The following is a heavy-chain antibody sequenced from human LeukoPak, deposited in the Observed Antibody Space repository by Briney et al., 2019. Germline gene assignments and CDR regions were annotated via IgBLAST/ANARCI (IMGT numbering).Heavy chain of an antibody. Sequence: PGESLKISCKGSGYSFTTYWIGWVRQVPGKGLEWMGIINPDDSNSRYSPSFQGQVTISADKSISTAFLQWSSLKASDTAIYYCMRHPVGARYRTTWPDYFYHGMDVWGQGTTVTVSS. CDR1: GYSFTTYW. D-gene: IGHD2/OR15-2a*01. J-gene: IGHJ6*02. V-gene: IGHV5-51*01. CDR3: MRHPVGARYRTTWPDYFYHGMDV. CDR2: INPDDSNS.